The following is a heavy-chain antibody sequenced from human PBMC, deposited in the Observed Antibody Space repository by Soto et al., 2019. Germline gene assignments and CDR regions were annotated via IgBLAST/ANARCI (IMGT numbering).Heavy chain of an antibody. V-gene: IGHV3-33*08. D-gene: IGHD1-1*01. J-gene: IGHJ4*02. Sequence: GGSLRLSCAASEFTFSNYAMSWVRQAPGKGLEWVAVIWSDGNNRYYADSVKGRFTISRDNSKNTLYLQMNSLRAEDTAVYYCVRGDNWNDEASDYWGQGTLVTVSS. CDR2: IWSDGNNR. CDR3: VRGDNWNDEASDY. CDR1: EFTFSNYA.